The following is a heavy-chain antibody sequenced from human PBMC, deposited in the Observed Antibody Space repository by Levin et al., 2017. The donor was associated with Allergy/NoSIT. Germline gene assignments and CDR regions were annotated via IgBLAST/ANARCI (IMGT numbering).Heavy chain of an antibody. Sequence: KTGGSLRLSCQGSGSSFTSYWIGWVRQMPGKGLEWMGIIYPGDSDTRYSPSFQGHVTISADKSISTAYLQWSSLKASDTAIYYCARRGTRDYYYYMDVWGKGTTVTVSS. D-gene: IGHD1-1*01. CDR3: ARRGTRDYYYYMDV. J-gene: IGHJ6*03. CDR1: GSSFTSYW. V-gene: IGHV5-51*01. CDR2: IYPGDSDT.